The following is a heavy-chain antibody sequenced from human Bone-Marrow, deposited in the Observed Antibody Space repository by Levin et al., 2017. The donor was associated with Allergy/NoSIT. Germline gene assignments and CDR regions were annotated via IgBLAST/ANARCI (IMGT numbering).Heavy chain of an antibody. J-gene: IGHJ2*01. V-gene: IGHV1-69*02. CDR1: GGTFSTYT. Sequence: LGESLKISCSASGGTFSTYTLSWVRQAPVPQASGQGLEWIGRITPILGIATSAQEFQDRVTITADRSTNTVYMELSSLTSDDTAVYFCARGPPGDWYFDLWGRGTLVIVSS. CDR3: ARGPPGDWYFDL. CDR2: ITPILGIA.